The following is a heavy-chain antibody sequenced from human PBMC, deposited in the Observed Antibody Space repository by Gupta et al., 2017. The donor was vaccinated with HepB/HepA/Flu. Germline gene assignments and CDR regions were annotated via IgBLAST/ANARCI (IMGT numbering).Heavy chain of an antibody. V-gene: IGHV3-64*02. D-gene: IGHD2-2*01. CDR1: GFTFSSYA. CDR3: ARGGNDCTSTSCYLRY. J-gene: IGHJ4*02. CDR2: ISSNGGST. Sequence: EVQLVESGEGLVQPGGSLRLSCAASGFTFSSYAMHWVRQAPGKGLEDVSAISSNGGSTYYADSVKGRFTISRDNSKNTRYLKMGSMRAEDMAVYYCARGGNDCTSTSCYLRYWGQGTLVTVSS.